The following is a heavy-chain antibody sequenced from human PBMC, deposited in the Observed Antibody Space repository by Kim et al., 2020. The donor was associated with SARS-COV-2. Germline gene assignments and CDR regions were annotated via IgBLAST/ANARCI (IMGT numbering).Heavy chain of an antibody. CDR1: GGSISSSSYY. J-gene: IGHJ4*02. CDR2: IYYSGST. D-gene: IGHD6-13*01. V-gene: IGHV4-39*01. CDR3: ARHETAAGGSPWAVFVAR. Sequence: SETLSLTCTVSGGSISSSSYYWGWIRQPPGKGLEWIGSIYYSGSTYYNPSLKSRVTISVDTSKNQFSLKLSSVTAADTAVYYCARHETAAGGSPWAVFVARWGQGTPRHRLL.